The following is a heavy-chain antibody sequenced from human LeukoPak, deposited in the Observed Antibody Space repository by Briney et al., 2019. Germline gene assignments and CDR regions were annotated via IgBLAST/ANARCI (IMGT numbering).Heavy chain of an antibody. CDR2: IYYSGST. J-gene: IGHJ4*02. CDR3: ARQNAVHFDY. V-gene: IGHV4-59*08. Sequence: LETLSLTCTVSGDSISSYYWSWIRQPPGKGLECIGYIYYSGSTNQNPSLKSRVTISVDTSKNQFSLKLNSVTAADTAVYYCARQNAVHFDYWGQGTLVTVSS. CDR1: GDSISSYY. D-gene: IGHD3-10*01.